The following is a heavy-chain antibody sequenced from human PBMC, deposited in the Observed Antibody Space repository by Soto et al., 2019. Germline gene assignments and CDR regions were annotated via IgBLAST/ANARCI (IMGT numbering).Heavy chain of an antibody. J-gene: IGHJ6*03. CDR1: GFTFSSYG. Sequence: QVQLVESGGGVVQPGRSLRLSCAASGFTFSSYGMHWVRQAPGKGLEWVAVISYDGSNKYYADSVKGRFTISRDNSKNTLYLQMNSLRAEDTAMYYCAKDLQVRMTTVTLNYYYYMDVWGKGTTVTVSS. V-gene: IGHV3-30*18. CDR2: ISYDGSNK. CDR3: AKDLQVRMTTVTLNYYYYMDV. D-gene: IGHD4-4*01.